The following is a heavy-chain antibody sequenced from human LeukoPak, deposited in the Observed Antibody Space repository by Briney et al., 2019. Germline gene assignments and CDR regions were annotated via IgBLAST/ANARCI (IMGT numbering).Heavy chain of an antibody. CDR1: GYTFTSYG. Sequence: GASVKVSCKASGYTFTSYGISWVRQAPGQGLEWMGWINPNSGGTNYAQKFQGRVTMTRDTSISTAYMELSRLRSDDTAVYYCARERMYNWNVGLYYMDVWGKGTTVTVSS. V-gene: IGHV1-2*02. CDR2: INPNSGGT. CDR3: ARERMYNWNVGLYYMDV. D-gene: IGHD1-1*01. J-gene: IGHJ6*03.